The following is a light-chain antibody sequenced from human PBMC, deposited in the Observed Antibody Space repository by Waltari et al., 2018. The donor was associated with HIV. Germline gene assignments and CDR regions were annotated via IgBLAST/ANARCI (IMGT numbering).Light chain of an antibody. Sequence: DIVMTQSPLSLPVTPGEPASISCRSSQSLLHSNGYSYLDWFLQRPGQSPQLLICLGSNRASGVPDRFSGSGSGTDFTLKITKVEAEDVGVYYCMQALQTPITFGQGTRLEIK. CDR1: QSLLHSNGYSY. CDR3: MQALQTPIT. J-gene: IGKJ5*01. V-gene: IGKV2-28*01. CDR2: LGS.